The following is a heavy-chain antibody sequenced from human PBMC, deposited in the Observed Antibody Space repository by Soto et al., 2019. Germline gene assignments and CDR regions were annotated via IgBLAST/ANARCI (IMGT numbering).Heavy chain of an antibody. CDR3: ARGGPENDY. V-gene: IGHV1-69*12. CDR1: GGTFSSYA. D-gene: IGHD1-26*01. CDR2: IIPMSGAT. J-gene: IGHJ4*02. Sequence: QVQRVQSGAEVKKPGSSVKVSCKASGGTFSSYALSWVRQAPGQGLEWMGGIIPMSGATNYAQKFQGRVTFTADESTTTAYLELTSLRSEDTAVYYCARGGPENDYWGQGTLVTVSS.